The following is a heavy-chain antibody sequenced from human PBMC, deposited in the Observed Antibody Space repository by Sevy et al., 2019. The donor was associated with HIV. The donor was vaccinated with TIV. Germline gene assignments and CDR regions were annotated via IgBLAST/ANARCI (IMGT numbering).Heavy chain of an antibody. CDR1: GFTFNTYS. CDR2: IGTAAGVT. CDR3: GRCAGHYAIDS. D-gene: IGHD2-2*01. V-gene: IGHV3-48*02. J-gene: IGHJ4*02. Sequence: GGSLRLSCAASGFTFNTYSLIWVRQTPGKGLEWLSFIGTAAGVTYYADSVKGRFTSSRDNAKNSLYLQMNSLRDEDTAVYYCGRCAGHYAIDSWGQGTLVTVSS.